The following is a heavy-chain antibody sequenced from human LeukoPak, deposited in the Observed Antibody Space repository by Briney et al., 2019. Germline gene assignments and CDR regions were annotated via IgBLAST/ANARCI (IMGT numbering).Heavy chain of an antibody. CDR1: GGSISSSSHY. D-gene: IGHD3-22*01. CDR2: IYYSGST. V-gene: IGHV4-39*07. CDR3: ARDPAVPYSSGYVDY. Sequence: SSETLSLTCTVSGGSISSSSHYWGWIRQPPGKGLEWIGSIYYSGSTYYNPSLKSRVTISVDTSKNQFSLKLSSVTAADTAVYYCARDPAVPYSSGYVDYWGQGTLVTVSS. J-gene: IGHJ4*02.